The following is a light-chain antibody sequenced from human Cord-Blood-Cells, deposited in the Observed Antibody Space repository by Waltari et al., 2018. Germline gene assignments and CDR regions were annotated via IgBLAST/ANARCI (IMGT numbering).Light chain of an antibody. CDR2: EVS. V-gene: IGLV2-8*01. Sequence: SALTQPPSASGSPGQSVTISCTGTSSDVGGYTYVSWYHPHPRKAPKLMIYEVSKRPSGVPDRFSGSKSGNPASLTVSGLQAEDEADYYCSSYAGSNNLVFGGGTKLTVL. CDR3: SSYAGSNNLV. J-gene: IGLJ2*01. CDR1: SSDVGGYTY.